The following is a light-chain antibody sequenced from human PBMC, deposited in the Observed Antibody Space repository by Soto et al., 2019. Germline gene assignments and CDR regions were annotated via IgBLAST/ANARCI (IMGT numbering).Light chain of an antibody. CDR1: QTVRNKY. CDR2: DAS. Sequence: EFVLTQSPGTPSLSPGERATLSCRASQTVRNKYLAWYQQKPGQAPRLMIYDASSRATGIPDRFSGGVSGTDGTITISRLEQEDVAVYYCQQFSSYTLTFGGGTKVDIK. V-gene: IGKV3-20*01. J-gene: IGKJ4*01. CDR3: QQFSSYTLT.